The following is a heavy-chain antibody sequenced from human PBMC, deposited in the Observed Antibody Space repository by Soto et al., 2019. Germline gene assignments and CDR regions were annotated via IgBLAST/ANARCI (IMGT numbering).Heavy chain of an antibody. V-gene: IGHV3-23*01. J-gene: IGHJ4*02. CDR2: ISESGGTT. CDR1: GFSFSDYA. Sequence: GGSLRLSCAASGFSFSDYAMSWVRQAPGKGLEWVSVISESGGTTHYADSVRGRFTVSRDNSKNSLSLRMNSLRDEDTAVYFCAKRSPYSSGWYSPIFDYWGQGALVTVS. CDR3: AKRSPYSSGWYSPIFDY. D-gene: IGHD6-19*01.